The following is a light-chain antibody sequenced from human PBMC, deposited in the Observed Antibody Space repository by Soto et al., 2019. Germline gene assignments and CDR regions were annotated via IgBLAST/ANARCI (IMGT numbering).Light chain of an antibody. CDR2: DVI. CDR3: SSYTSSNTDV. J-gene: IGLJ1*01. V-gene: IGLV2-14*01. CDR1: SSDVGDYNY. Sequence: QSALTQPASVSGSPGQSITISCTGTSSDVGDYNYVSWYQQHPGKAPKLLIYDVINRPSGVSNRFSGSKSGNMASLTISGLQAEDEADYYCSSYTSSNTDVFGTGTKVTVL.